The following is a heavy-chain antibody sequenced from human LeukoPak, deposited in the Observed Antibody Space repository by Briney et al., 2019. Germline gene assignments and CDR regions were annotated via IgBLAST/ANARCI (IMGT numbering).Heavy chain of an antibody. CDR2: IDTTGDT. V-gene: IGHV3-13*04. CDR1: GFTLSNYD. J-gene: IGHJ4*02. CDR3: ARERRHYGDYSSFDY. Sequence: GGSLRLSCAASGFTLSNYDMHWVRQATGKGLEWVSGIDTTGDTDYPGSVKGRFTISRDNAKNVVCLQMNSLRDGDTAVYYCARERRHYGDYSSFDYWGQGALVTVSS. D-gene: IGHD4-17*01.